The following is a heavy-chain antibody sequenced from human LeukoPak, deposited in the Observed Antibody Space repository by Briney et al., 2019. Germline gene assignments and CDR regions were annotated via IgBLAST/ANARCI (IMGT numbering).Heavy chain of an antibody. V-gene: IGHV3-13*01. CDR1: GFTFSSFD. CDR3: ARGPPRGKYYYMDV. J-gene: IGHJ6*03. CDR2: IGTASDT. D-gene: IGHD1-1*01. Sequence: GGSLRLSCAASGFTFSSFDMHWVRQPTGQGLEWVSTIGTASDTYYPGSVEGRFTLPRDNAKNSLYLQMNSLTAGDTAVYYCARGPPRGKYYYMDVWGRGTTVTVSS.